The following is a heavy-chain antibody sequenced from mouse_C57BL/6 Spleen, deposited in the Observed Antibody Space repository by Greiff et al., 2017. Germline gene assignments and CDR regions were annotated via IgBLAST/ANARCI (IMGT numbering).Heavy chain of an antibody. V-gene: IGHV14-4*01. Sequence: EVKLKESGAELVRPGASVKLSCTASGFNIKDDYMHWVKQRPEQGLEWIGWIDPENGDTEYASKFQGKATITADTSSNTAYLQLSSLTSEDTAVYYCTTSGTGYYWGQGTTLTVSS. CDR1: GFNIKDDY. CDR2: IDPENGDT. J-gene: IGHJ2*01. D-gene: IGHD3-1*01. CDR3: TTSGTGYY.